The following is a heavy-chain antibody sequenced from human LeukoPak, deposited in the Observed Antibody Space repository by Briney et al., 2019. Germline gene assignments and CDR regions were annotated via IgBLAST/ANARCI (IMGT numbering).Heavy chain of an antibody. J-gene: IGHJ6*03. V-gene: IGHV3-23*01. Sequence: GGSLRLSCAVSGFTFSSYGMSWVRQAPGKGLEWVSGISGSGGSTYYADSVKGRFTISRDNSKNTLYLQMNSLRAEDTAVYYCARDGGYCSSTSCSGGYYYYYYMDVWGKGTTITVSS. D-gene: IGHD2-2*01. CDR2: ISGSGGST. CDR1: GFTFSSYG. CDR3: ARDGGYCSSTSCSGGYYYYYYMDV.